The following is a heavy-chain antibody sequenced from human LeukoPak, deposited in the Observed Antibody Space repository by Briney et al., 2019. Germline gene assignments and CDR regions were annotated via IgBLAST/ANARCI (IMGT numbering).Heavy chain of an antibody. CDR3: ARKNYYDTSGRSDC. D-gene: IGHD3-22*01. CDR2: INPNSGDT. Sequence: ASVKVSCKASGYTFTGYYLHWVRQAPGQGLEWMGWINPNSGDTKYAQKFQGRVTMTRDTSISTAYMEVRSDDTAVYYCARKNYYDTSGRSDCWGQGTLVTVSS. V-gene: IGHV1-2*02. J-gene: IGHJ4*02. CDR1: GYTFTGYY.